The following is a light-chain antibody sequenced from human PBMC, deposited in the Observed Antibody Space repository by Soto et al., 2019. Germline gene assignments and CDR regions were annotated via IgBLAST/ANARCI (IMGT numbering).Light chain of an antibody. CDR3: QQYYSIPKT. CDR1: QSVLYDSNNKNY. J-gene: IGKJ1*01. Sequence: DIVMTQSPDSLAVSLGERATINCKSSQSVLYDSNNKNYLAWYQQKPGQPPKLLIYWASTRESGVPDRFSGTGSGTDFTLTISSLQAEDVVVYYCQQYYSIPKTFGQGTKVDIK. CDR2: WAS. V-gene: IGKV4-1*01.